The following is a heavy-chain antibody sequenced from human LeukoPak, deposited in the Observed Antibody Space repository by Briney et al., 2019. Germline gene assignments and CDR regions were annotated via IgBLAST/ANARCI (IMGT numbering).Heavy chain of an antibody. CDR1: GYSFTSYW. CDR2: IDPSDSYT. CDR3: ARSKSSSLSC. Sequence: PGESLKISCKGSGYSFTSYWISWVRQLPGKGLEWMGRIDPSDSYTNYSPSFQGHVTISADKTISTAYLQWSSLKASDTAMYYCARSKSSSLSCWGQGTLVTVSS. J-gene: IGHJ4*02. V-gene: IGHV5-10-1*01. D-gene: IGHD6-13*01.